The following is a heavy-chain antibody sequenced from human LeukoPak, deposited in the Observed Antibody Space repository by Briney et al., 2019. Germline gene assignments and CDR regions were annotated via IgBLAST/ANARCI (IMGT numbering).Heavy chain of an antibody. CDR3: ARDSTPDYDSSGYYSDAFDI. Sequence: GGSLRLSCAASGCTFSDYYMSWIRQAPGKGLEWVSYISSSGSTIYYADSVKGRFTISRDNAKNSLYLQMNSLRAEDTAVYYCARDSTPDYDSSGYYSDAFDIWGQGTMVTVSS. CDR1: GCTFSDYY. V-gene: IGHV3-11*04. J-gene: IGHJ3*02. D-gene: IGHD3-22*01. CDR2: ISSSGSTI.